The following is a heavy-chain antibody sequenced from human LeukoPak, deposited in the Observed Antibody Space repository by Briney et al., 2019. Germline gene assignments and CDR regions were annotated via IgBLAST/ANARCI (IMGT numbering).Heavy chain of an antibody. D-gene: IGHD1-26*01. CDR1: GGSISSGDYY. J-gene: IGHJ3*01. Sequence: SETVSLTCTVSGGSISSGDYYWSWIRQPPGKGLEWIGYIYYSGSTYYNPSLKSRVTISVDTSKNQFSLKLSSVTAADTAVYYCARDAPVGATSWGQGTMVTVSS. CDR2: IYYSGST. CDR3: ARDAPVGATS. V-gene: IGHV4-30-4*08.